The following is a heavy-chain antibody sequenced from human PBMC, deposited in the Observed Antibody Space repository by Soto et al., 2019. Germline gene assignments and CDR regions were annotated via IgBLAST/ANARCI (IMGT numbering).Heavy chain of an antibody. CDR1: GFTFSSYS. Sequence: GGSLRLSCAASGFTFSSYSMNWVRQAPGKGLEWVSSISSSSSYIYYADSVKGRFTISRDNAKNSLYLQMNSLRAEDTAVYYCARAAYCSGGSCPIYYYYYMDVWGKGTTVTVSS. V-gene: IGHV3-21*01. D-gene: IGHD2-15*01. CDR3: ARAAYCSGGSCPIYYYYYMDV. CDR2: ISSSSSYI. J-gene: IGHJ6*03.